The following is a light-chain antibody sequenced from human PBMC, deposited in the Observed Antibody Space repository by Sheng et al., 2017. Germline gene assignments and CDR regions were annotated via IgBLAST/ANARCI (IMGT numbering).Light chain of an antibody. CDR1: QSVSSN. CDR3: QQRSNWPPIT. Sequence: EIVMTQSPATLSVSPGERATLSCRASQSVSSNLAWYQQKPGQAPRLVIYGASTRATGIPARFSGSGSGTEFTLTISGLQSEDFAVYYCQQRSNWPPITFGQGTRLEIK. J-gene: IGKJ5*01. V-gene: IGKV3-15*01. CDR2: GAS.